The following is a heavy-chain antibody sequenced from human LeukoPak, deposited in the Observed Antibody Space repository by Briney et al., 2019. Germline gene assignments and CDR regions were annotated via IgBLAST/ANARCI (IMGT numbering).Heavy chain of an antibody. Sequence: PWETLSLTCTVSGASISNYHWSWIRQPPGKGLEWIGYIYYSGSPNYNPSLKSRVTMSVDMSKNQFSLKLTSVTAADTAVYYCARHDYGRNSPRAYFDHWGLGTLVTVSS. V-gene: IGHV4-59*01. CDR3: ARHDYGRNSPRAYFDH. CDR2: IYYSGSP. J-gene: IGHJ4*02. D-gene: IGHD4-23*01. CDR1: GASISNYH.